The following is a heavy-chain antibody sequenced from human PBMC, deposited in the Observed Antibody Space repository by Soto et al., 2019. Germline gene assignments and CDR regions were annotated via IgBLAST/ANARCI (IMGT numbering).Heavy chain of an antibody. CDR1: GFTFSSYA. V-gene: IGHV3-21*01. J-gene: IGHJ4*02. D-gene: IGHD3-22*01. Sequence: GGSLRLSCAVSGFTFSSYAMSWVRQAPGKGLEWVSSISSSSSSIYYADSVKGRFTISRDDAKSSLYLQMNSLRAEDTAVYYCARDYSSGYYWDDYWGQGTLVTVSS. CDR3: ARDYSSGYYWDDY. CDR2: ISSSSSSI.